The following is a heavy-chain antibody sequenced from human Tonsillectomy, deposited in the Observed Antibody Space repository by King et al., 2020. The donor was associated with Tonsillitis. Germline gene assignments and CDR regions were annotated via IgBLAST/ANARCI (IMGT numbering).Heavy chain of an antibody. CDR3: ARDGLYFSSTVTIPFYF. J-gene: IGHJ4*02. Sequence: EVQLVESGGGLVRPGGSLRLSCAASGFTFHTHTMNWVRQAPGEGLEWVASLSSTSSYMYYADSVKGRFTISRDNAKNSLYLQMNSLRPEDTAIYYCARDGLYFSSTVTIPFYFWGQGVLVTVSS. CDR2: LSSTSSYM. CDR1: GFTFHTHT. V-gene: IGHV3-21*01. D-gene: IGHD4-17*01.